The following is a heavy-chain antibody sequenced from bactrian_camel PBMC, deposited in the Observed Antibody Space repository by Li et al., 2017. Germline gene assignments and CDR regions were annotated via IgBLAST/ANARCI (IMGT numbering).Heavy chain of an antibody. CDR1: EAIFRNYC. CDR3: ATVSFGTCTKVHGVNDFGA. V-gene: IGHV3S31*01. D-gene: IGHD4*01. CDR2: IYNANGIA. Sequence: VQLVESGGGSVQTGGSLTLSCVASEAIFRNYCVGWFRQAPEKEREGVAAIYNANGIANYADSVKGRFTISRDGAGNTLYLQMNGLKPEDTAMYYCATVSFGTCTKVHGVNDFGAWGQGTQVTVS. J-gene: IGHJ6*01.